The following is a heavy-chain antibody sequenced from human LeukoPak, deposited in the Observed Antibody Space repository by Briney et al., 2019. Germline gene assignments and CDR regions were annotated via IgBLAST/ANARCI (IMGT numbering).Heavy chain of an antibody. V-gene: IGHV3-9*01. D-gene: IGHD3-10*01. CDR1: GFTFDDYA. CDR3: AKDRGSGSYYNGQYYYYAMDV. J-gene: IGHJ6*02. Sequence: PGGSLRLSCAASGFTFDDYAMHWVRQTPGKGLECVSGISWNGGSIGYADSVKGRFTISRDNAKNSLYLQMNSLRAEDTALYYCAKDRGSGSYYNGQYYYYAMDVWGQGTTVTVSS. CDR2: ISWNGGSI.